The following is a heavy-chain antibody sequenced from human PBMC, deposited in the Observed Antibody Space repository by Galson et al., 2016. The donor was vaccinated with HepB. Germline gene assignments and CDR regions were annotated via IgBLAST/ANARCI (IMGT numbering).Heavy chain of an antibody. J-gene: IGHJ4*02. Sequence: SCKASWYNFSNYFMHWVRQAPGKGLEWMGGFDPEDGETIYAQKFQGRVTMTEDTSTDTAYMGLSSLRSEDTAVYYCAEKRDYDFWSGYEKWGQETLVTVSS. CDR2: FDPEDGET. V-gene: IGHV1-24*01. CDR1: WYNFSNYF. CDR3: AEKRDYDFWSGYEK. D-gene: IGHD3-3*01.